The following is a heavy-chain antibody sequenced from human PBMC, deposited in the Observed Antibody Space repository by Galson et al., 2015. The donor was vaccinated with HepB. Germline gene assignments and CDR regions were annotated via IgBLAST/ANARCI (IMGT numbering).Heavy chain of an antibody. D-gene: IGHD6-13*01. CDR3: ARTEAVGTGNWFDP. CDR1: GFTFSSYS. CDR2: IDGSSTYI. Sequence: SLRLSCAASGFTFSSYSMNWVRQAPGRGLEWVSSIDGSSTYIFYADSVNGRFTISRDNAKNSLYLQMNSLRAEDTAVYYCARTEAVGTGNWFDPWGQGTLVTVSS. V-gene: IGHV3-21*01. J-gene: IGHJ5*02.